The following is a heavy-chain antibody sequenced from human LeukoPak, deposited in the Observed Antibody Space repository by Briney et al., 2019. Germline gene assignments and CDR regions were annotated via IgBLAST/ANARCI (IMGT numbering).Heavy chain of an antibody. V-gene: IGHV1-3*01. D-gene: IGHD5-12*01. CDR3: ARDHSGYDY. Sequence: ASVKVSCKASGGTFSSYAISWVRQAPGQRLEWMGWINAGNGNTKYSQKFQGRVTITRDTSASTAYMELSSLRSEDTAVYYCARDHSGYDYWGQGTLVTVSS. CDR1: GGTFSSYA. J-gene: IGHJ4*02. CDR2: INAGNGNT.